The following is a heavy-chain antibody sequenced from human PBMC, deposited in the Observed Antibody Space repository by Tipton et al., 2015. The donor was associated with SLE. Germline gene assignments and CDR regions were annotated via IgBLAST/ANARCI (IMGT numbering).Heavy chain of an antibody. D-gene: IGHD3-3*01. J-gene: IGHJ4*02. V-gene: IGHV4-59*01. CDR1: GGSISSYY. CDR2: IYYSGST. CDR3: ARAYDFWSGYYFGY. Sequence: LRLSCTVSGGSISSYYWSWIRQPPGKGLEWIGYIYYSGSTNYNPSLKSRVTISVDTSKNQFSLKLSSVTAVDTAVYYCARAYDFWSGYYFGYWGQGTLVTVSS.